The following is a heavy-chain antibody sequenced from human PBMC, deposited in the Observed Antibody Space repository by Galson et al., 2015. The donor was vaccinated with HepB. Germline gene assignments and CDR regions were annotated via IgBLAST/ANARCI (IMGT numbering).Heavy chain of an antibody. D-gene: IGHD1-26*01. V-gene: IGHV6-1*01. Sequence: CAISGDSVSSNSAAWNWIRQSPSRGLEWLARTYYRSTWYHDYAVSLKSRMTINPDTSKNQFSLQLNSVTPEDTAVYYCARDLTVGATLDYWGQGTLVTVSS. J-gene: IGHJ4*02. CDR3: ARDLTVGATLDY. CDR1: GDSVSSNSAA. CDR2: TYYRSTWYH.